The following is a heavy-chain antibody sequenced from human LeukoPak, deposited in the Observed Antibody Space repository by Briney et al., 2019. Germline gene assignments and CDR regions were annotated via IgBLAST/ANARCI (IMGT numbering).Heavy chain of an antibody. D-gene: IGHD6-19*01. CDR3: AGAVAGTFDY. V-gene: IGHV4-59*05. CDR2: IYYSGST. J-gene: IGHJ4*02. Sequence: GSLRLSCAASGFTVSSNYMTWVRQPPGKGLEWIGSIYYSGSTYYNPSLKSRVTISVDTSKNQFSLKLSSVTAADTAVYYCAGAVAGTFDYWGQGTLVTVSS. CDR1: GFTVSSNY.